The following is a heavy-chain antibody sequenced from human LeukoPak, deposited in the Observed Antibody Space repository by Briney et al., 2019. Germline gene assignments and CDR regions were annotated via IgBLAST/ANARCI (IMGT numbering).Heavy chain of an antibody. CDR3: ASNLDTAMVGNFDY. Sequence: SVKVSCKASGGTFSSYAISWVRQAPGQGLEWMGGIIPIFGTANYAQKFQGGVTITTDESTSTAYMELSSLRSEDTAVYYCASNLDTAMVGNFDYWGQGTLVTVSS. J-gene: IGHJ4*02. V-gene: IGHV1-69*05. CDR2: IIPIFGTA. D-gene: IGHD5-18*01. CDR1: GGTFSSYA.